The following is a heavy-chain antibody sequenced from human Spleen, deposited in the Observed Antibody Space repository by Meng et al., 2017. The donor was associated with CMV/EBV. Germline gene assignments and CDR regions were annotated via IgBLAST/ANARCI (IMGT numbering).Heavy chain of an antibody. J-gene: IGHJ4*02. D-gene: IGHD3-22*01. Sequence: GGSLRLSCAASGFTFSDYYMNWVRQAPGKGLEWVSYISSSGSTIYYADSVKGRFTISRDNAKNSLYLQMNSLRAEDTAVYYCARAPYYDSSGYYLVPCYFDYWGQGTLVTVSS. CDR1: GFTFSDYY. CDR2: ISSSGSTI. CDR3: ARAPYYDSSGYYLVPCYFDY. V-gene: IGHV3-11*04.